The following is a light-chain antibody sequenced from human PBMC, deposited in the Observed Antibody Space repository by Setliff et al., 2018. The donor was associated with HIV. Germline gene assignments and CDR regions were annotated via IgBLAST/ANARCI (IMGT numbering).Light chain of an antibody. V-gene: IGKV3-15*01. CDR3: QQYHTWPLT. J-gene: IGKJ4*01. CDR2: DAS. CDR1: HSVSNH. Sequence: EVVMTQSPVTLSVSLGERASLSCKTSHSVSNHLAWYQQRPGQTPRLLIYDASSRATGLPARFSGSGSGTDFTLTINSLQSEDSAVYYCQQYHTWPLTFGGGTKVDIK.